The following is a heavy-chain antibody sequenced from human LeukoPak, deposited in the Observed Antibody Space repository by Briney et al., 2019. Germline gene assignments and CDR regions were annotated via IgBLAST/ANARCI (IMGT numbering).Heavy chain of an antibody. CDR3: AISQYGGYYDMFDY. V-gene: IGHV3-30*04. CDR1: GFTFSSYA. J-gene: IGHJ4*02. Sequence: SGGSLRLSCAASGFTFSSYAMHWVRQAPGKGLEWVAVISYDGSNKYYADSVKGRFTISRDNSKNTLYLQMNSLRAEDTAVYYCAISQYGGYYDMFDYWGQGSLVTVSS. CDR2: ISYDGSNK. D-gene: IGHD4-17*01.